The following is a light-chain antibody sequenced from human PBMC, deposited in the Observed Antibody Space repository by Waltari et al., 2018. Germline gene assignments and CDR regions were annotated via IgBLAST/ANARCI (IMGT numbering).Light chain of an antibody. CDR3: QVWDSSPETVV. Sequence: SYVLTQPPSASVAPGKTATIACGGNNVGGKSVQWYQQKPGQAPVLVVHDDNARPSGIPYRFSGSNSGDTATLTISRGEVGDEADYYCQVWDSSPETVVFGGGTKLTVL. J-gene: IGLJ2*01. CDR1: NVGGKS. CDR2: DDN. V-gene: IGLV3-21*01.